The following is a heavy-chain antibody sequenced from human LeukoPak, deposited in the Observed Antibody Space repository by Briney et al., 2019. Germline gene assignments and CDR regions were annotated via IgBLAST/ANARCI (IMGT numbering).Heavy chain of an antibody. J-gene: IGHJ6*03. D-gene: IGHD6-13*01. CDR3: ATAHSSSYTYYYYMDV. V-gene: IGHV1-2*06. CDR2: INPNSGGT. Sequence: ASVKVSCKASGYTFTGYYMHWVRQAPGQGLEWMGRINPNSGGTNYAQKFQGRVTMTRDTSISTAYMELSRLRSDDTAVYYCATAHSSSYTYYYYMDVWGKGTTVTVSS. CDR1: GYTFTGYY.